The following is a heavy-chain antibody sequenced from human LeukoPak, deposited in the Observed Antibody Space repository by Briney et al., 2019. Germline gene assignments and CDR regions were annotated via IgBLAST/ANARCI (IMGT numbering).Heavy chain of an antibody. D-gene: IGHD2-8*02. J-gene: IGHJ5*02. CDR3: AKDAWWQIRRGSGGFDP. CDR1: GFTFSSYA. CDR2: ISGSGDST. V-gene: IGHV3-23*01. Sequence: PGGSLRLSCAASGFTFSSYAMSWVRQAPGKGLEWVSAISGSGDSTYYADSVKGRFTISRDNSKNTLHLQMNSLRAEDTAVYYCAKDAWWQIRRGSGGFDPWGQGTLVTVSS.